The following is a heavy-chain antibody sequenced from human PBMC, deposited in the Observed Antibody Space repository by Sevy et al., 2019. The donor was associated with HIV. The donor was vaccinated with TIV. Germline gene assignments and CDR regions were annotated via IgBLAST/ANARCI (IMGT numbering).Heavy chain of an antibody. Sequence: GESLKISCAAFGFTFSSFAMSWVRQAPGKGLEWISAISGSGTSTYYADSVKGRFTISRDNSKNTSYLQMNSLRAEDTAIYYCAKDELAVTGHGNYFDYWGQGTLVTVSS. D-gene: IGHD6-19*01. J-gene: IGHJ4*02. CDR1: GFTFSSFA. CDR2: ISGSGTST. CDR3: AKDELAVTGHGNYFDY. V-gene: IGHV3-23*01.